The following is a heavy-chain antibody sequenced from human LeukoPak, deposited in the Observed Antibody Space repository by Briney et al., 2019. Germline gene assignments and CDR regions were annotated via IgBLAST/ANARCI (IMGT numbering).Heavy chain of an antibody. J-gene: IGHJ5*01. V-gene: IGHV1-69*13. CDR2: IIPIFGTA. D-gene: IGHD6-13*01. CDR1: GGTFSSYA. Sequence: SVKVSCKASGGTFSSYAISWVRQAPGQGLEWMGGIIPIFGTANYAQKFQGRVTITADESTSTAYMELSSLRSEDTAVYYCAKYSNNWFDWFDSWGQGTRVTVSP. CDR3: AKYSNNWFDWFDS.